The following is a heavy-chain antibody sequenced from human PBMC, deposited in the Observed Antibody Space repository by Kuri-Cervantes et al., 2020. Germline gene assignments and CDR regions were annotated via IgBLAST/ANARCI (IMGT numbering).Heavy chain of an antibody. CDR2: IWYDGSNK. D-gene: IGHD3-22*01. CDR3: AKGGDYGYDSSGYPVYYFDY. CDR1: GFTFSSYA. V-gene: IGHV3-30*02. J-gene: IGHJ4*02. Sequence: GESLKISCAASGFTFSSYAMSWVRQAPGKGLEWVAVIWYDGSNKYYADSVKGRFTISRDNSKNTLYLQMNSLRAEDTALYYCAKGGDYGYDSSGYPVYYFDYWGQGTLVTVSS.